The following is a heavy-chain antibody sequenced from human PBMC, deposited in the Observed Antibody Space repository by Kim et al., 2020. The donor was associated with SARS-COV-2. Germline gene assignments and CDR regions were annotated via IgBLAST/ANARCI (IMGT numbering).Heavy chain of an antibody. CDR1: GFTFGDYA. V-gene: IGHV3-9*01. D-gene: IGHD1-26*01. J-gene: IGHJ3*02. Sequence: GGSLRLSCAASGFTFGDYAMHWVRQAPGKGLEWVSGFSWNSGSIAYADSVKGRFTISRDNAKNSLYLQMNSLRAEDTALYYCAKDISGGSYYSMIGAFDIWGQGTMVTVSS. CDR2: FSWNSGSI. CDR3: AKDISGGSYYSMIGAFDI.